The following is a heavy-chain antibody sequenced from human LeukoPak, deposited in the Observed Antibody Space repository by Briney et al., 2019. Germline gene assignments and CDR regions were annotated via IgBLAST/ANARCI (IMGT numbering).Heavy chain of an antibody. J-gene: IGHJ4*02. V-gene: IGHV3-21*01. CDR2: IGPSGTNT. Sequence: PGGSLRLSCAASGFTFSSYWMNWVRQAPGKGLEWVSSIGPSGTNTHYADSVKGRFTISRDNAKNSLFLQMSSLRGDDTAVYYCVRGDSRDFWGQGTLVTVSS. CDR1: GFTFSSYW. D-gene: IGHD6-13*01. CDR3: VRGDSRDF.